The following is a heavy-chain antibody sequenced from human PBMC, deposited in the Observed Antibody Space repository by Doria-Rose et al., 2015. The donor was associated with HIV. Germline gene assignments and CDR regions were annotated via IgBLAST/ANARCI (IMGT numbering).Heavy chain of an antibody. CDR2: INQDGSEE. CDR3: ARDWPVDMFRRFDP. J-gene: IGHJ5*02. V-gene: IGHV3-7*01. D-gene: IGHD3-10*02. CDR1: GFTFSRYW. Sequence: VQLVQSGGGLVQPGGSLRLSCAASGFTFSRYWMTWVRQAPGKGLEWGANINQDGSEEYYVDSVKGRFTISRDNTKNSLYLQMNTLRAEDTAIYYCARDWPVDMFRRFDPWGQGTLVTVSS.